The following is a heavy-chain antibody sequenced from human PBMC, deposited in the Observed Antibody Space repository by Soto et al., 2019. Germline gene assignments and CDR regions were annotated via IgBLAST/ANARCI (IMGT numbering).Heavy chain of an antibody. CDR3: AGGWIQLWSHFQH. D-gene: IGHD5-18*01. Sequence: GGSLRLSCAASGFTFSSYAMHWVRHAPGKGLEWVAVISYDGSNKYYADSVKGRFTISRDNSKNTLYLQMNSLRAEDTAVYYCAGGWIQLWSHFQHWGQGTLVTVSS. CDR1: GFTFSSYA. J-gene: IGHJ1*01. CDR2: ISYDGSNK. V-gene: IGHV3-30-3*01.